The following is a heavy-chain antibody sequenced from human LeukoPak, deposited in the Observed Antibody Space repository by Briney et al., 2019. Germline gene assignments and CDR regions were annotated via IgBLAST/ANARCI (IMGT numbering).Heavy chain of an antibody. CDR2: TYYRPKWYY. CDR1: GDSVSSNSAA. J-gene: IGHJ5*02. D-gene: IGHD6-13*01. Sequence: SQTLSLTCAISGDSVSSNSAAWNWIRQSPSRGLEWLGRTYYRPKWYYDYAISLNSRITINPDTSKNQFSLQLNSMTPEDTALYYCARDGSKGRSSTWYEGFDPWGQGTLVTVSS. V-gene: IGHV6-1*01. CDR3: ARDGSKGRSSTWYEGFDP.